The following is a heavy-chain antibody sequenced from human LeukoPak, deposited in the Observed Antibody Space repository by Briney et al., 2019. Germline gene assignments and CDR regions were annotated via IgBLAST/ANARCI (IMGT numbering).Heavy chain of an antibody. J-gene: IGHJ4*02. V-gene: IGHV3-11*01. CDR1: GFTFSDYY. Sequence: GGALRLSCAASGFTFSDYYMSWIRQAPGKGLEWVSYISSSGSTIYYADSVKGRFTISRENAKNSLYLQMNSLRAEDTAVYYCASTASSGSQGEDYWGQGTLVTVSS. D-gene: IGHD6-19*01. CDR3: ASTASSGSQGEDY. CDR2: ISSSGSTI.